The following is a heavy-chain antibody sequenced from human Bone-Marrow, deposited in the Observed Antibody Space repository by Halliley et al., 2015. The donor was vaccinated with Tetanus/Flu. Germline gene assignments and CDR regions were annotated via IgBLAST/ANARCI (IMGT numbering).Heavy chain of an antibody. J-gene: IGHJ3*02. V-gene: IGHV5-10-1*01. CDR2: LDPRDSYT. D-gene: IGHD2-2*01. CDR1: GYSFTTYW. CDR3: ARYQVPQTWSDAYDI. Sequence: MQLVQSGAEVKKPGESLRISCTGSGYSFTTYWINWVRQMPGKGLEWMGRLDPRDSYTNYSPSFQGRVTMSVDKSTDTAYLQWSSLKASDTATYYCARYQVPQTWSDAYDIWGQGTLVIVSS.